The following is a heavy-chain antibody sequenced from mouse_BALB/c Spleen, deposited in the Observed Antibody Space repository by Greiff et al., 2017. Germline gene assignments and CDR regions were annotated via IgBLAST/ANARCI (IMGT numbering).Heavy chain of an antibody. V-gene: IGHV5-12-1*01. CDR3: ARHAHYYGSSPYYFDY. CDR2: ISSGGGST. D-gene: IGHD1-1*01. Sequence: EVQLVESGGGLVKPGGSLKLSCAASGFAFSSYDMSWVRQTPEKRLEWVAYISSGGGSTYYPDTVKGRFTISRDNAKNTLYLQMSSLKSEDTAMYYCARHAHYYGSSPYYFDYWGQGTTLTVSS. CDR1: GFAFSSYD. J-gene: IGHJ2*01.